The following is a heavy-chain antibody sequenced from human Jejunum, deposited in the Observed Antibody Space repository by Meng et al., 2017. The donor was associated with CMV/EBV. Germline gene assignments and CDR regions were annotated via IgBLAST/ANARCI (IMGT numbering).Heavy chain of an antibody. CDR3: ARGVVGTGN. J-gene: IGHJ1*01. Sequence: KGSCKASGYTFTRDAVSCVRQAPGKGLEWMGWINGGDGDTKYSQKFQDRVTITRDISANIVYLELSSLRFEDTAMYYCARGVVGTGNWGQGTLVTVSS. CDR1: GYTFTRDA. D-gene: IGHD1-1*01. V-gene: IGHV1-3*01. CDR2: INGGDGDT.